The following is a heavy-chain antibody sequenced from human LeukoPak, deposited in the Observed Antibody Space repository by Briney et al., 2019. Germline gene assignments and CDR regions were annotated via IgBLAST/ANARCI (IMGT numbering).Heavy chain of an antibody. CDR3: ARDTVTTTHKSTYYYYMDV. D-gene: IGHD4-11*01. CDR1: GYTFTRYY. V-gene: IGHV1-46*01. Sequence: ASVKVSCKASGYTFTRYYIHWVRQAPGEGLEWMGIINPSTGSTSYAQKFQGRVTMTRDTSTSTVYMELSSLRSEDTAVYYCARDTVTTTHKSTYYYYMDVWGKGTTVTVSS. J-gene: IGHJ6*03. CDR2: INPSTGST.